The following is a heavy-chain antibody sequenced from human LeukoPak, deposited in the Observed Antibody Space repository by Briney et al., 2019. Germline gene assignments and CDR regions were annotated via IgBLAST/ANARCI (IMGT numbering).Heavy chain of an antibody. CDR3: ARGPYAYTSSATLGSYNWFDP. V-gene: IGHV5-51*01. CDR2: IYPGDSRT. J-gene: IGHJ5*02. Sequence: GESLKISYKGSGYSFPNYWIGWVRQMPGKGLEWMGIIYPGDSRTRYSPSFQDQVTISVDKSISTAYLQWSILKASDTAMYYCARGPYAYTSSATLGSYNWFDPWGQGSLVTVSS. CDR1: GYSFPNYW. D-gene: IGHD2-2*02.